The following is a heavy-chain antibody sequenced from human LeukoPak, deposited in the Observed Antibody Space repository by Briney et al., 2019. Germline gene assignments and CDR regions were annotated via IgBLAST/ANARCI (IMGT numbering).Heavy chain of an antibody. D-gene: IGHD4-17*01. CDR3: AKEIWPTVTTPGWTYFDY. J-gene: IGHJ4*02. CDR2: IGWVGGST. V-gene: IGHV3-43D*03. CDR1: GFTFDDYA. Sequence: GGSLRLSCAASGFTFDDYAMHWVRQARGKGLKWVSLIGWVGGSTYYADSVKGRFTISRDNSKNSLYLQMNSLRAEDTAVYYCAKEIWPTVTTPGWTYFDYWGQGTLVTVSS.